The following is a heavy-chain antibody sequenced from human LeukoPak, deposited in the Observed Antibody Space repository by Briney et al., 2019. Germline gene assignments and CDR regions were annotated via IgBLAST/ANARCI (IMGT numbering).Heavy chain of an antibody. V-gene: IGHV4-34*01. CDR3: ARGPRYYDFWSGYQNYYFDY. D-gene: IGHD3-3*01. Sequence: SETLSLTCAVYGGSFSGYYWSWIRQPPGKGLEWIGEINHSGSTNYNPSLKSRVTISVDTSKNQFSLKLSSVTAADTAVYYCARGPRYYDFWSGYQNYYFDYWGQGTLVTVSS. CDR1: GGSFSGYY. J-gene: IGHJ4*02. CDR2: INHSGST.